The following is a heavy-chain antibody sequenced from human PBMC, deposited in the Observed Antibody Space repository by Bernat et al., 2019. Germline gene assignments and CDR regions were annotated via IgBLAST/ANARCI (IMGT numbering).Heavy chain of an antibody. Sequence: EVQLVESGGGLVQPGGSLRLSCAASGFTFSSYSMNWVRQAPGKGLEWVSYISSSSSTIYYADSVKGRFTISRDNAKNSLYLKMNSLRAEDTAVYYCARDSAIVGATSWAFDIWGQGTMVTVSS. V-gene: IGHV3-48*01. CDR3: ARDSAIVGATSWAFDI. D-gene: IGHD1-26*01. J-gene: IGHJ3*02. CDR2: ISSSSSTI. CDR1: GFTFSSYS.